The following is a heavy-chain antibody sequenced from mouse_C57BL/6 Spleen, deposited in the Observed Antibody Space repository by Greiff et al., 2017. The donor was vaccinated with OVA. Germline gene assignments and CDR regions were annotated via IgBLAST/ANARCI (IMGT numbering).Heavy chain of an antibody. V-gene: IGHV14-4*01. CDR3: TTNWDTPIDY. CDR1: GFNIKDDY. D-gene: IGHD4-1*01. CDR2: IDPENGDT. Sequence: VQLQQSGAELVRPGASVKLSCTASGFNIKDDYMHWVKQRPEQGLEWIGWIDPENGDTEYASKFQGKATITADTSSNTAYLQLSSLTAEDTAVYYCTTNWDTPIDYWGQGTTLTVSS. J-gene: IGHJ2*01.